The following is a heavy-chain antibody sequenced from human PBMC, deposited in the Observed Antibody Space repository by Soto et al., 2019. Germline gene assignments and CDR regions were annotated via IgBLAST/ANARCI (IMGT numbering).Heavy chain of an antibody. J-gene: IGHJ4*02. CDR2: IYYSGTT. Sequence: SETLSLTCTVSGDSITSNSDFWAWIRQPPGKGLEWIGSIYYSGTTYYNPSLKSRVTISVDRSKNQFSLKLSSVTAADTAVYYCARHFSVDYFDYWGQGALVTSPQ. CDR3: ARHFSVDYFDY. V-gene: IGHV4-39*01. CDR1: GDSITSNSDF.